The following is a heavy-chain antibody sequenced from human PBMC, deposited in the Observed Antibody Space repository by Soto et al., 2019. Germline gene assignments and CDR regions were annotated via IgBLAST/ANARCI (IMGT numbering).Heavy chain of an antibody. CDR3: AKATATGGGAFDI. CDR1: GSICSSYD. D-gene: IGHD2-8*02. J-gene: IGHJ3*02. Sequence: GGSRRLSCAASGSICSSYDIIWVRQAPGKGLEWVSTILVDGRTFYVDSVKGRFTISRDSSQNTVYLQMNSLTAGDTALYYCAKATATGGGAFDICGQGTMVTVSS. CDR2: ILVDGRT. V-gene: IGHV3-23*01.